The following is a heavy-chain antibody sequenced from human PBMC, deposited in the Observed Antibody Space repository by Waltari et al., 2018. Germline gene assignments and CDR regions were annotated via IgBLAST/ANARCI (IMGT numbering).Heavy chain of an antibody. CDR3: ARVLAARSFADY. CDR1: GGSFSGYY. CDR2: INHSGST. J-gene: IGHJ4*02. Sequence: QVQLQQWGAGLLKPSETLSVTCAVHGGSFSGYYWSWIRQPPGKGLEWIGEINHSGSTNDNPSLKSRVTISEDTSKNQFSLKLSSVTAADTAVYYCARVLAARSFADYWGQGTLVTVSS. D-gene: IGHD6-6*01. V-gene: IGHV4-34*01.